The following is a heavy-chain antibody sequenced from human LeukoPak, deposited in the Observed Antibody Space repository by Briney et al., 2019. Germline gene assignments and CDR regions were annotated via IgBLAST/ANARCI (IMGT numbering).Heavy chain of an antibody. CDR2: IFYSGNT. Sequence: PSETLSLTCAVYGGSFSGYYWSWIRQSPEKGLEWIGNIFYSGNTNYNPSLRSRVTISVDTSKKQFSLRLTSVTAADTAVYYCARLRSGSTPPPPYYYYGLDVWGQGTTVTVSS. D-gene: IGHD1-26*01. J-gene: IGHJ6*02. V-gene: IGHV4-34*11. CDR3: ARLRSGSTPPPPYYYYGLDV. CDR1: GGSFSGYY.